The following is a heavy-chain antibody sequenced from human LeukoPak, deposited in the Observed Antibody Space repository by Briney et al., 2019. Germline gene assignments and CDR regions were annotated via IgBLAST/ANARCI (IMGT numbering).Heavy chain of an antibody. CDR1: GFTFSNYW. V-gene: IGHV3-7*01. CDR3: XSXGSG. D-gene: IGHD3-10*01. CDR2: IKQDGSER. Sequence: GGSLRLSCAASGFTFSNYWMSWVRQAPGKGLEWVANIKQDGSERYYVDSVNGRFTISRDNAKNSVYLQMNSLRGEDTAVYYXXSXGSGWXXGXLVTVSS. J-gene: IGHJ4*02.